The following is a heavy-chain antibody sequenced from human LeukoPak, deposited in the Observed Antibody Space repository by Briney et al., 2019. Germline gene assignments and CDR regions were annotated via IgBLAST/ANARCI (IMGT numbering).Heavy chain of an antibody. CDR3: ARRETIPVGYCSSTSCPRGGYYYYYYMDV. CDR2: INPNSGGT. Sequence: GASVRVSCKASGYTFTGYYMHWVRQAPGQGLEWMGWINPNSGGTNYAQKFQGRVTMTRDTSISTAYMELSRMRSDDTAVYYCARRETIPVGYCSSTSCPRGGYYYYYYMDVWGKGTTVTVSS. CDR1: GYTFTGYY. J-gene: IGHJ6*03. D-gene: IGHD2-2*01. V-gene: IGHV1-2*02.